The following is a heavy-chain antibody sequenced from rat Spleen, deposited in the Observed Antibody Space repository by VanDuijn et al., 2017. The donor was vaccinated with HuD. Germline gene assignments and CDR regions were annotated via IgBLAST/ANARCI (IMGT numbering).Heavy chain of an antibody. J-gene: IGHJ2*01. CDR1: FYSITSSYR. CDR2: IDSAGST. CDR3: ARRSYYDGAYYPFDY. Sequence: EVQLQESGPGLVKPSQSLSLTCSVTFYSITSSYRWSWVRKFPGNKLEWMGYIDSAGSTNYNPSLKSRISITRDTSKNQFFLQLNSVITEDTATYYCARRSYYDGAYYPFDYWGQGVMVTVSS. D-gene: IGHD1-12*02. V-gene: IGHV3-3*01.